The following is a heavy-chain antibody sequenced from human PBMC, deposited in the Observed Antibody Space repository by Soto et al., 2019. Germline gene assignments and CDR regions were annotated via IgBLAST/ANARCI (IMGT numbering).Heavy chain of an antibody. V-gene: IGHV3-73*02. D-gene: IGHD3-22*01. J-gene: IGHJ4*02. CDR3: ARQWLERERNFVS. Sequence: EVQLVESGGGLVQPGGSLKLSCAASGYTFSDSAMHWVRQASGKGLEWVGRIRSKANSYATVYAASVKGRFTISRDDSKSTAYLQRSGLKREDPAVYYCARQWLERERNFVSWGQGTLVAVSS. CDR2: IRSKANSYAT. CDR1: GYTFSDSA.